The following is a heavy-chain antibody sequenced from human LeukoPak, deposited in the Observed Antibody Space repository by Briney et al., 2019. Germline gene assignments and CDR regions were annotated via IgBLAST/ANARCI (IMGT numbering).Heavy chain of an antibody. J-gene: IGHJ3*02. CDR2: ISYDGSNK. CDR3: ARDRWDVEDIVVVPGAMREPPVMGAFDI. V-gene: IGHV3-30*03. CDR1: GFTFSSYG. D-gene: IGHD2-2*01. Sequence: PGGSLRLSCAASGFTFSSYGMHWVRQAPGKGLEWVAVISYDGSNKYYADSVKGRFTISRDNSKNTLYLQMNSLRAEDTAVYYCARDRWDVEDIVVVPGAMREPPVMGAFDIWGQGTMDTVSS.